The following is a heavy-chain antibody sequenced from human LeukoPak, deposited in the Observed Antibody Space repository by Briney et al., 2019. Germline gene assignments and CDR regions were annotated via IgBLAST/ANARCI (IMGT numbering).Heavy chain of an antibody. V-gene: IGHV4-61*01. CDR2: MYYTGTA. D-gene: IGHD5-24*01. J-gene: IGHJ4*02. Sequence: SETLSLTCSVSGGSVSSGRYYWTWIRQPPGKGLEWIGYMYYTGTANYNPSLKSRVTVSGDTSKNQFSLKLSSVTAADTAVYYCARGSRDGYNRPFDYWGQGTLVTVSS. CDR3: ARGSRDGYNRPFDY. CDR1: GGSVSSGRYY.